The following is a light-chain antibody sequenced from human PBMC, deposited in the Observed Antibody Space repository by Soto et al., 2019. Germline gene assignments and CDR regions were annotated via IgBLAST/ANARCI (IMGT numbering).Light chain of an antibody. J-gene: IGLJ3*02. CDR3: ETWDFNTRV. V-gene: IGLV4-60*02. CDR1: SGHSSYI. CDR2: LEGSGSY. Sequence: QLVLTQSSSASASLGSSVKLTCTLSSGHSSYIIAWHQQQPGKAPRYLMKLEGSGSYNKGSGVPDRFSGSSSGADRYLTISNPQFEDEADYYCETWDFNTRVFGGGTKVTVL.